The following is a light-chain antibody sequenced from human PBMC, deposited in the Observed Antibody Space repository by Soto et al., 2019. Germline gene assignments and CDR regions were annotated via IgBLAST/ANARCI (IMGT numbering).Light chain of an antibody. CDR1: QSVPSTY. V-gene: IGKV3-20*01. Sequence: VLSQSPAILSLSPGERATLSCRASQSVPSTYFAWYQQKAGQPPRLLISGTSNRATGIPDRFSGSGSGTDFTLTISRLEPEDFAVYYCQQFGSSIPHTFGQGTKLEIK. CDR2: GTS. J-gene: IGKJ2*01. CDR3: QQFGSSIPHT.